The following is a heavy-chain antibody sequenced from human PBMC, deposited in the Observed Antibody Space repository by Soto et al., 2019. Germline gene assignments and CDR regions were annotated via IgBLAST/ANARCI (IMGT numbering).Heavy chain of an antibody. D-gene: IGHD3-10*01. CDR2: IYYSGST. Sequence: QVQLQESGPGLVKPSQTLSLTCTVSGGSISSGGYYWSWIRQHPGKGLEWIGYIYYSGSTYYNPSLKSRVTISVDTSKNQFSLKLSSVTAADTAVYYCARYQGSGSYYNSDFDYWGQGTLVTVSS. CDR3: ARYQGSGSYYNSDFDY. CDR1: GGSISSGGYY. V-gene: IGHV4-31*03. J-gene: IGHJ4*02.